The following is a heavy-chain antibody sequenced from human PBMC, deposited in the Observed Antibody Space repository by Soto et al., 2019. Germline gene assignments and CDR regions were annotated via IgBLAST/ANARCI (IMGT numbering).Heavy chain of an antibody. D-gene: IGHD1-1*01. CDR2: ISSENGNT. CDR3: TKGSAWTGRPSNH. Sequence: QVHLVQSGAEVKKPGASVKVSCKASGYTFTTSGLGWVRQAPGQGLEWMGWISSENGNTNYAQKFQGRVTMTTDTSTTTAYMEVRSLRSDDTAVYYCTKGSAWTGRPSNHWGQGTLVTVSS. V-gene: IGHV1-18*01. CDR1: GYTFTTSG. J-gene: IGHJ5*02.